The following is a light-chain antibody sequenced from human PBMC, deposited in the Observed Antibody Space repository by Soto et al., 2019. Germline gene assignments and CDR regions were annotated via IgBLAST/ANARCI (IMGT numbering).Light chain of an antibody. J-gene: IGKJ1*01. CDR3: QHYGSSPPWT. CDR2: GTS. CDR1: QSFSRTY. V-gene: IGKV3-20*01. Sequence: EIVLTQSPGTLSLSPGQRATLSCRASQSFSRTYLAWFQQKPGQPPRLLIYGTSSRATGIPDRFSGGGSGTDFTLTISRLEHEDFAVYYCQHYGSSPPWTFGQGTKVEVK.